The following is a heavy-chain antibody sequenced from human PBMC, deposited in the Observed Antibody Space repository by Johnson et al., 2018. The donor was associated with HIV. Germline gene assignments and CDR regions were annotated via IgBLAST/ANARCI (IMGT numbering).Heavy chain of an antibody. V-gene: IGHV3-30*18. Sequence: QVQLVESGGGVVQPGRPLRLSCAASGFTFSSYGMHWVRQAPGKGLEWVAVISYDGSNKFYADSVKGRLTISRDNSKNTLYLEINSLRAEDTAVYYCAKDFGLDWGNGFDIWGQGTMVTVSS. CDR2: ISYDGSNK. J-gene: IGHJ3*02. CDR3: AKDFGLDWGNGFDI. CDR1: GFTFSSYG. D-gene: IGHD3-16*01.